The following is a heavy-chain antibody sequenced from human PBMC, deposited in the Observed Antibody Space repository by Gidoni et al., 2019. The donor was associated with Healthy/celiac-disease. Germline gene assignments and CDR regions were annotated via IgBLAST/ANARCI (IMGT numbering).Heavy chain of an antibody. CDR1: GFTFRSYG. V-gene: IGHV3-33*01. J-gene: IGHJ4*02. CDR2: IWYDGSNK. D-gene: IGHD6-19*01. CDR3: ARVVPDSSGWYEWFDY. Sequence: QVQLVESGGGVVQPGRSLRLSCAASGFTFRSYGMHWVRQAPGKGLEWVAVIWYDGSNKYYADSVKGRFTISRDNSKNTLYLQMNSLRAEDTAVYYCARVVPDSSGWYEWFDYWGQGTLVTVSS.